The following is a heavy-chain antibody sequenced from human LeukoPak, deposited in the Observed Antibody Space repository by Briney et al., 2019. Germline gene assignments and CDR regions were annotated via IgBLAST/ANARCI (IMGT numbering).Heavy chain of an antibody. D-gene: IGHD6-13*01. V-gene: IGHV4-4*07. Sequence: SETLSLTCTVSGGSISSYYWSWIRQPAGKGLEWIGRIYTSGSTNYNPSLKSRVTMSVDTSKNQFSLKLSSVTAADTAVYYCARDSAKLGQKTLAAAGTRAFDYWGQGTLVTVSS. J-gene: IGHJ4*02. CDR3: ARDSAKLGQKTLAAAGTRAFDY. CDR1: GGSISSYY. CDR2: IYTSGST.